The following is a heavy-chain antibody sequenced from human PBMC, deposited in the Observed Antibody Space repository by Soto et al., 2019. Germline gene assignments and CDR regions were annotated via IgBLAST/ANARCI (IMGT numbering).Heavy chain of an antibody. Sequence: ASVKVSCKTSGYTFSSYGIVWVRQAPGQGLEWMGWISTYNVDTKYAEKFQGRLTMSSDTSTTTAFMELRRLRSDDTAVYYCVRGGFAYGYLDYWGQGTLVTVSS. V-gene: IGHV1-18*01. CDR1: GYTFSSYG. CDR2: ISTYNVDT. CDR3: VRGGFAYGYLDY. D-gene: IGHD5-18*01. J-gene: IGHJ4*02.